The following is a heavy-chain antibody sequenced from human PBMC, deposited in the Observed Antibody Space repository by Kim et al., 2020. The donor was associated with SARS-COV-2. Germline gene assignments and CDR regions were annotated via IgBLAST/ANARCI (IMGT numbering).Heavy chain of an antibody. J-gene: IGHJ5*02. D-gene: IGHD3-22*01. CDR2: IRSKAYGGTT. CDR1: GFTFGDYA. CDR3: TFARITMIVVVITTYLVWFDP. Sequence: GGSLRLSCTASGFTFGDYAMSWFRQAPGKGLEWVGFIRSKAYGGTTEYAASVKGRFTISRDDSKSIAYLQMNSLKTEDTAVYYCTFARITMIVVVITTYLVWFDPWGQGTLVTVSS. V-gene: IGHV3-49*03.